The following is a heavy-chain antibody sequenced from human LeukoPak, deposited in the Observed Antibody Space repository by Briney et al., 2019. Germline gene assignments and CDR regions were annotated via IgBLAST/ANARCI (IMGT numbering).Heavy chain of an antibody. CDR1: GGSISSYY. CDR3: ARVWDRYDFWSGYSNWFDP. V-gene: IGHV4-59*01. D-gene: IGHD3-3*01. CDR2: IYYSGST. J-gene: IGHJ5*02. Sequence: SETLSLTCTASGGSISSYYWSWIRQPPGKGLEWIGYIYYSGSTNYNPSLKSRVTISVDTSKNQFSLKLSSVTAADTAVYYCARVWDRYDFWSGYSNWFDPWGQGTLVTVSS.